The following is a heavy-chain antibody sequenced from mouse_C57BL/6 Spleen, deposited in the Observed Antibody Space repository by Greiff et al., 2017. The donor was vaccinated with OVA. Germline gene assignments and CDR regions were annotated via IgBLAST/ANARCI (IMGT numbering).Heavy chain of an antibody. CDR1: GYTFTSYW. V-gene: IGHV1-59*01. CDR2: IDPSDSYT. CDR3: ASGNYSFAY. J-gene: IGHJ3*01. Sequence: VQLQQPGAELVRPGTSVKLSCKASGYTFTSYWMHWVKQRPGQGLEWIGVIDPSDSYTNYNQKFKGKATLTVDTSSSTAYMQLSSLTSEDSAVYYCASGNYSFAYWGQGTLVTVSA. D-gene: IGHD2-1*01.